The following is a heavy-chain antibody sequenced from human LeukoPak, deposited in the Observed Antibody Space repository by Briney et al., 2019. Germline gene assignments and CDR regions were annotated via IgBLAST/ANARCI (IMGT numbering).Heavy chain of an antibody. D-gene: IGHD6-13*01. J-gene: IGHJ4*02. CDR1: GGSFSGYY. CDR2: INHSGST. V-gene: IGHV4-34*01. Sequence: SETLSLTCAVYGGSFSGYYWSWIRQPPGKGLEWIGEINHSGSTNYNPPLKGRVTISVDTSKNQFSLKLSSVTAADTAVYYCAAGTSPPDYWGQGTLVTVSS. CDR3: AAGTSPPDY.